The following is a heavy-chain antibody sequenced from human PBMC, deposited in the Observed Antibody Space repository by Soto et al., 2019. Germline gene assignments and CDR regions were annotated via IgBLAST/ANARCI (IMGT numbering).Heavy chain of an antibody. Sequence: APVKVSWKTCAYTFSGYYLHCVRQAPGQGLEWMGWIKPSTGDTNYAEKFRGRVTMTRDTSVSTAYMELSSLRSDDTAVYYCKREPLAPVAPLNCFDSWG. V-gene: IGHV1-2*02. CDR3: KREPLAPVAPLNCFDS. CDR1: AYTFSGYY. D-gene: IGHD6-13*01. CDR2: IKPSTGDT. J-gene: IGHJ5*01.